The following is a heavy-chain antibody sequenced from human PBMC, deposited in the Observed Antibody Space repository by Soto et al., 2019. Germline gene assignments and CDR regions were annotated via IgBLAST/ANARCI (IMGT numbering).Heavy chain of an antibody. CDR1: GGSISSGGYS. D-gene: IGHD5-12*01. Sequence: QLQLQESGSGLVKPSQTLSLTCAVSGGSISSGGYSWSWIRQPPGKGLEWIGYIYHSGSTYFNPSLKSRVTISVDRSKNQYSLELSSVTAADTAVYYCAAGGGLPRYSWGQGTLVTVSS. CDR3: AAGGGLPRYS. CDR2: IYHSGST. V-gene: IGHV4-30-2*01. J-gene: IGHJ4*02.